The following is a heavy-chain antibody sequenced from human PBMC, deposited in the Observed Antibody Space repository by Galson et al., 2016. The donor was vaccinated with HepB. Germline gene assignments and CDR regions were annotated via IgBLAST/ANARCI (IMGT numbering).Heavy chain of an antibody. CDR3: ARAAGGGQWLVGTWFDP. V-gene: IGHV3-9*01. D-gene: IGHD6-19*01. J-gene: IGHJ5*02. CDR2: ISWNSVSI. CDR1: GFTFSTYS. Sequence: SLRLSCAASGFTFSTYSMNWFRQAPGKGLEWVSGISWNSVSIGYADPVQGRVTISRDNAKNSLYLLMNSLRPEDTALYYCARAAGGGQWLVGTWFDPWGQGTLVTVSS.